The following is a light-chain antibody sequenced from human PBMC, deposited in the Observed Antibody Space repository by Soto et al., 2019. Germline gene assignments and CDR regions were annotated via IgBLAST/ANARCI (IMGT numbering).Light chain of an antibody. J-gene: IGKJ4*01. CDR2: DAS. CDR3: QQRSNCPLT. CDR1: QSVSSY. V-gene: IGKV3-11*01. Sequence: EIVLTQSPATLSLSPGERATLSCRASQSVSSYLAWYQQKPGQAPRLLIYDASNRATGIPARFSGSGSGTDFTLTISILEPEDVAVYYCQQRSNCPLTFGGGTKVEIK.